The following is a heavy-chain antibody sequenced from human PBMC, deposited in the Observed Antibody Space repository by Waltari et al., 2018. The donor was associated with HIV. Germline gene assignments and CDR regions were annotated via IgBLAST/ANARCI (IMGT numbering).Heavy chain of an antibody. CDR3: ARQGNTGTYFGGHR. V-gene: IGHV3-33*01. CDR1: GFTLTDYA. Sequence: QVHLVESGGTVVQPGKSLRLSCVTDGFTLTDYAMRWFRQTPGAGLQWVAILWPDGNTRFYAPFVRGRFSISRDNTKKTVFLQMRALRADDTGVYFCARQGNTGTYFGGHRWGRGT. CDR2: LWPDGNTR. J-gene: IGHJ4*02. D-gene: IGHD3-10*01.